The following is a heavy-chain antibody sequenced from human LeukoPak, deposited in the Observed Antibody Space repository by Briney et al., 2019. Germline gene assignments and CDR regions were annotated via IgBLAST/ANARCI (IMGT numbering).Heavy chain of an antibody. Sequence: GGSLRLSCAASGFTFSSYGMHWVRQAPGKGLEWVAFIRYDGSNKYYADSVKGRFTISRDNSKNTLYLQMNSLRAEDTAVYYCAKGALRFLECSPPPNWFDPWGQGTLVTVSS. V-gene: IGHV3-30*02. J-gene: IGHJ5*02. CDR2: IRYDGSNK. CDR3: AKGALRFLECSPPPNWFDP. CDR1: GFTFSSYG. D-gene: IGHD3-3*01.